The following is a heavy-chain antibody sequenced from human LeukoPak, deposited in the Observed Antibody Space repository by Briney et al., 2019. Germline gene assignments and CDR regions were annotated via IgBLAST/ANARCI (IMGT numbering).Heavy chain of an antibody. V-gene: IGHV3-48*01. J-gene: IGHJ5*02. Sequence: GGSLRLSCAASGFTFSSYGMTWVRQAPGKGLEWVSYISSSSSTIYYADSVEGRFTISRDNAKNSLYLQLNSLRTEDTAVYYCARSLVVGATYPYHWGQGTLVTVSS. CDR1: GFTFSSYG. CDR2: ISSSSSTI. CDR3: ARSLVVGATYPYH. D-gene: IGHD1-26*01.